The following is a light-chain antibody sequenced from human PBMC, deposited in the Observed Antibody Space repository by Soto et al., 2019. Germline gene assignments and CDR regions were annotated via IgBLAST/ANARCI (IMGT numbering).Light chain of an antibody. V-gene: IGLV2-14*03. J-gene: IGLJ1*01. Sequence: QSALTQPASVSGSPGQSITIPCAGTSGDVGGYNYVSWYQQHPGKAPKLMIYDVSNRPSGVSNRFSGSKSGNTASLTISGLQAEDEAEYYCSSYTSSSTSYVFGTGTKITVL. CDR3: SSYTSSSTSYV. CDR1: SGDVGGYNY. CDR2: DVS.